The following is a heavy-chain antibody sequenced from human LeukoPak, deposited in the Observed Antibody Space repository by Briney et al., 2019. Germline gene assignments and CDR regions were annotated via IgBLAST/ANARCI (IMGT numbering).Heavy chain of an antibody. J-gene: IGHJ4*02. CDR2: IYYSGST. D-gene: IGHD3-22*01. CDR3: ARRDSSGYYYGLADY. V-gene: IGHV4-39*01. Sequence: SETLSLTCTVSGGSISSSSYYWGWIRQPPGKGLEWIGSIYYSGSTYYNPSLKSRVTISVDTSKNQFSLKLSSVTAADTAVYYCARRDSSGYYYGLADYWGQGTLVTVS. CDR1: GGSISSSSYY.